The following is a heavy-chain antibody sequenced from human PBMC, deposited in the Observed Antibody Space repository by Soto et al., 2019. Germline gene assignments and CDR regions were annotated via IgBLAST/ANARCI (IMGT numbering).Heavy chain of an antibody. J-gene: IGHJ5*02. CDR1: GYTLTSYA. D-gene: IGHD6-13*01. V-gene: IGHV1-3*01. Sequence: ASVKVSCKASGYTLTSYAMHWVRQAPGQRLEWMGWINAGNGNTRYSQKFQGRVTMTRNTSTSTAYMELSSLRSEDTAVYYCAREQQVHGFDPWGQGPLVTVSS. CDR3: AREQQVHGFDP. CDR2: INAGNGNT.